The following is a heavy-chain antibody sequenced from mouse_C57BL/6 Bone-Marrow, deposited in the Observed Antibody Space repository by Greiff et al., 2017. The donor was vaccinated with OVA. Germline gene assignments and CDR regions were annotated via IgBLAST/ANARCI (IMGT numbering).Heavy chain of an antibody. J-gene: IGHJ4*01. V-gene: IGHV1-15*01. CDR3: TRGYSNCYAMGY. Sequence: VQLHHSGPELLSPGASVTLSFTASASTFPDYELHWVKQTPVHGLEWIGAIDPETGGTAYNQKFKGKAILTADNSSSTASRERRSLTSEDAAVYYCTRGYSNCYAMGYCGRGTAVTVTS. CDR1: ASTFPDYE. D-gene: IGHD2-5*01. CDR2: IDPETGGT.